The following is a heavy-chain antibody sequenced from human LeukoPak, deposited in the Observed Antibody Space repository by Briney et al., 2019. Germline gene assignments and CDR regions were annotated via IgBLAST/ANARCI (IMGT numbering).Heavy chain of an antibody. D-gene: IGHD6-13*01. CDR2: IKQDGREK. CDR3: AGERPSSSWYVF. V-gene: IGHV3-7*01. J-gene: IGHJ5*01. CDR1: EFIFSTYL. Sequence: GGSLRLSCAASEFIFSTYLMTWVRQAPGKGLEWVANIKQDGREKYYADSVRGRFTISRDDGKKSLYLQMDSLRVDDTAVYYCAGERPSSSWYVFWGQGTLVTVSS.